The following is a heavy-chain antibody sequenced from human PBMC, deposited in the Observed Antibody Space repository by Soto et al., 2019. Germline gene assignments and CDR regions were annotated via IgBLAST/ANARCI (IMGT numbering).Heavy chain of an antibody. D-gene: IGHD3-10*01. J-gene: IGHJ6*03. V-gene: IGHV4-59*01. CDR2: IYYSGST. Sequence: LETLSHTCTVSGGSSSSYYWSWIRQPPGKGLECIGYIYYSGSTNYNPSPKSRVTISLDTSKNHFSLKLSSVTPADTAVYYCARLGGYYYMDVWGKGTTVTVSS. CDR1: GGSSSSYY. CDR3: ARLGGYYYMDV.